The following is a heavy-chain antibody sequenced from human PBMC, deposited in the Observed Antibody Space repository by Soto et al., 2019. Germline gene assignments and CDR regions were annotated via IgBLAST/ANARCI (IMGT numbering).Heavy chain of an antibody. Sequence: ASVKVSCKASGYTFTSYGISWVRQAPGQGLEWMGWISAYNGNTNYAQKLQGRVTMTTDTSTRTACMELRSLRSDDTAVYYCARAGYCSGGSCPKPFDYWGQGTLVTVSS. CDR2: ISAYNGNT. J-gene: IGHJ4*02. CDR3: ARAGYCSGGSCPKPFDY. CDR1: GYTFTSYG. D-gene: IGHD2-15*01. V-gene: IGHV1-18*01.